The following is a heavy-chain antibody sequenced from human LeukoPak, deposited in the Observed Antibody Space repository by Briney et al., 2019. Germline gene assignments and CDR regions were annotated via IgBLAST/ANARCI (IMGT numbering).Heavy chain of an antibody. CDR3: ARGISTTNPRLPNY. Sequence: PSETLSLTCAVYGGSFDGYYWSWIRQPPGRGLEWLGDINLSGITNYNPSLKSRVTISVDTSKNQFSLKLTSVTAADTAVYYCARGISTTNPRLPNYWGQGTLVTVSS. J-gene: IGHJ4*02. D-gene: IGHD1-14*01. CDR1: GGSFDGYY. CDR2: INLSGIT. V-gene: IGHV4-34*01.